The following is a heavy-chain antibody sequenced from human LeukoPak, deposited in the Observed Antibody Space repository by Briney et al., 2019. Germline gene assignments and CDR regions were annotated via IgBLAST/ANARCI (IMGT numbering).Heavy chain of an antibody. Sequence: GGSLRLSCAASGFSFSSYEMNCVRHTPGKGLEWSSYITATGTLTHYADSVKGRFTIPRDNAKTSFSLHMNSCTRQTTPGYYFARAGTLIYSSGWVYMDVWGKGTTVTISS. V-gene: IGHV3-48*03. D-gene: IGHD6-25*01. CDR1: GFSFSSYE. J-gene: IGHJ6*04. CDR2: ITATGTLT. CDR3: ARAGTLIYSSGWVYMDV.